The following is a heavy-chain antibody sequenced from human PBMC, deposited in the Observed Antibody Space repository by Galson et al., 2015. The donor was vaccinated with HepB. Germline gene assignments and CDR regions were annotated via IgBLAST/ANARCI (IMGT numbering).Heavy chain of an antibody. D-gene: IGHD4-11*01. Sequence: TLSLTCTVSGGSISSGSYYWSWIRQPAGKGLEWIGRIYTSGSTYYNPSPKSRVTISVDTSKNQFSLKLSSVTAADTAVYYCARGHGTVTFDYWGQGTLITVSS. J-gene: IGHJ4*02. CDR2: IYTSGST. CDR1: GGSISSGSYY. CDR3: ARGHGTVTFDY. V-gene: IGHV4-61*02.